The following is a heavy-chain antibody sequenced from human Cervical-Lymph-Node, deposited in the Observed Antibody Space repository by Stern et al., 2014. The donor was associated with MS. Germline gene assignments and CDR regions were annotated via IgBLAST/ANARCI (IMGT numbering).Heavy chain of an antibody. V-gene: IGHV1-18*01. CDR1: GDGFTSYG. Sequence: VHLVESGGGVREPGASMNLSCVASGDGFTSYGIIWVRQAPGQGLEWLGWISAGNCETHYAQMLHGRLTLSRDTATSTVYMEVRSLRSDDTAVYYCAREAWRYFDLWGRGTLLTVSS. CDR2: ISAGNCET. CDR3: AREAWRYFDL. J-gene: IGHJ2*01.